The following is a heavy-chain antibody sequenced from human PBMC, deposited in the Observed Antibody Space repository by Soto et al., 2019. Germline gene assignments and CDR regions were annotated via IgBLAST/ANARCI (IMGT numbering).Heavy chain of an antibody. CDR2: IYHLGGT. Sequence: QVQLQESGPGLVKPSGTLSLTCAVSGDSVRSSNWWTWVRQSPGKGLEWIGEIYHLGGTNYNPSLKSRVTMSVDMAKNQVSLKLSSVTAADTAVYYCATMKKPRGYYYGLNVWGQGTTVTVSS. CDR1: GDSVRSSNW. V-gene: IGHV4-4*02. CDR3: ATMKKPRGYYYGLNV. J-gene: IGHJ6*02.